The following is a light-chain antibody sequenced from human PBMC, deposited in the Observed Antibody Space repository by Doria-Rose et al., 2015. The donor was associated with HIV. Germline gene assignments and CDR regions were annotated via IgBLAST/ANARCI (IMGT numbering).Light chain of an antibody. CDR2: DGS. CDR3: HQYGTSWT. V-gene: IGKV3-20*01. Sequence: EIVMTQSPGTLSSSPGERATLSCRASQSFSSTYLAGYQQKPGQAPSLLIYDGSTRATGIPDRFSASGPGTDFTLTINRLEPEDFALYYCHQYGTSWTFGQGTKVEI. CDR1: QSFSSTY. J-gene: IGKJ1*01.